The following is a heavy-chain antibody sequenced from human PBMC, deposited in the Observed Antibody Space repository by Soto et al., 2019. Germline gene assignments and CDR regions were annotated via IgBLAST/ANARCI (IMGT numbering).Heavy chain of an antibody. Sequence: PGGSLRRSCAASGFTFSSYSMNWVRQAPGKGLEWVSYISSSSSTIYYADSVKGRFTISRDNAKNSLYLQMNGLRDEDTAVYYCAIPPENWNYFLFDPWGQGTLVTVSS. V-gene: IGHV3-48*02. D-gene: IGHD1-7*01. CDR2: ISSSSSTI. CDR3: AIPPENWNYFLFDP. CDR1: GFTFSSYS. J-gene: IGHJ5*02.